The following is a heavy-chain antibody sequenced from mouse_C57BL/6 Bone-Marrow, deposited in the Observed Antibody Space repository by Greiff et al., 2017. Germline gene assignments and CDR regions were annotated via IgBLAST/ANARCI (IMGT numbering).Heavy chain of an antibody. CDR3: ARGQIRSYAMDY. Sequence: VQLKQSGPDLVKPGASVKLSCKASGYTFTDYYMHWVQQSPGKSLEWIGYIYPNNGGNCYHAKFKGQATMTVDKSSSTAYMELRSLRSEDSAVYYSARGQIRSYAMDYWGQGTSVTVSS. J-gene: IGHJ4*01. CDR1: GYTFTDYY. CDR2: IYPNNGGN. V-gene: IGHV1-34*01. D-gene: IGHD3-2*02.